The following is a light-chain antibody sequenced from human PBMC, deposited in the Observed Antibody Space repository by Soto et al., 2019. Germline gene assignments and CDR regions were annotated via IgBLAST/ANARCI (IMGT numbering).Light chain of an antibody. J-gene: IGLJ1*01. Sequence: QSALTQPRSVSGSPGQSVTISCTGTSSDVGGYNYVSWYQQHPGKAPKVVIYDVSKRPSGVPDRFSGSKSGNTASLTISGLQAEDEADYYCCSDAGSYTDVFGTGTKLTVL. CDR2: DVS. V-gene: IGLV2-11*01. CDR1: SSDVGGYNY. CDR3: CSDAGSYTDV.